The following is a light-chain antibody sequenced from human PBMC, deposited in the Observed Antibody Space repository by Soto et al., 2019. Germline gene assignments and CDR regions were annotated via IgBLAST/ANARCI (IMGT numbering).Light chain of an antibody. CDR3: NSYTSSSTLV. CDR1: SSDVGGYDY. Sequence: QSALTQPASVSGSPGQSITLSCTGTSSDVGGYDYVSWYQHHPGKAPKLMIYDASNRPLGVSNRFSGSKSGNTASLTISGLQAEDEADYYCNSYTSSSTLVFGGGTQLTVL. CDR2: DAS. V-gene: IGLV2-14*03. J-gene: IGLJ7*01.